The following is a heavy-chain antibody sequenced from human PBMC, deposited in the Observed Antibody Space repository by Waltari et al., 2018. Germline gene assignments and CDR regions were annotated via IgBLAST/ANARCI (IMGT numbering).Heavy chain of an antibody. D-gene: IGHD2-2*01. V-gene: IGHV7-4-1*02. CDR3: AREVVPPARVVVNWFDP. Sequence: QVQLVQSGSELKKPGASVKVSCKASGYSFTNYAINWIRQAPGQGLELMGWINTNTRNTVYVQGFKGRFVFSLDTSVNTAYLQINSLKAEDTAVYCCAREVVPPARVVVNWFDPWGQGTLVTVSS. CDR2: INTNTRNT. J-gene: IGHJ5*02. CDR1: GYSFTNYA.